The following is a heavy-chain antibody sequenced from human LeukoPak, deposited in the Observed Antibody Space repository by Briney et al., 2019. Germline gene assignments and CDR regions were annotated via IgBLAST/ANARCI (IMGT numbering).Heavy chain of an antibody. Sequence: LSGGSLRLSCEASGFTFSTYNFHWVRQAPGKGLEWVAVISNDGKNKNYADFVKGRFTVSRDNSKNTLFLQRSTLRAEDTAVYHCARGLVGVSAAFDIWGQGTLVTVSS. CDR1: GFTFSTYN. J-gene: IGHJ3*02. CDR3: ARGLVGVSAAFDI. V-gene: IGHV3-30*04. CDR2: ISNDGKNK. D-gene: IGHD1-26*01.